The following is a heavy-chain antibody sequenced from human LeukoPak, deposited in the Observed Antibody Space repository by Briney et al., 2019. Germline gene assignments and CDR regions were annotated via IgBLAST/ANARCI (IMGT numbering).Heavy chain of an antibody. V-gene: IGHV3-21*01. CDR3: VRDLGRESIFDY. Sequence: KSGGSLRLSCAASGFTFSNYSLNWVRQAPGKGLEWVSSISKGSGYIYYTDSVKGRFTISRDNAKNSLFLQMSRLRAEDTAVYYCVRDLGRESIFDYWGQGTLVTVSS. CDR1: GFTFSNYS. D-gene: IGHD7-27*01. J-gene: IGHJ4*02. CDR2: ISKGSGYI.